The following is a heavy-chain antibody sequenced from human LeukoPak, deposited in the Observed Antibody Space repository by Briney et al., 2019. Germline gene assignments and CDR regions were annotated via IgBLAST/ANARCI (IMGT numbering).Heavy chain of an antibody. CDR1: GGSFSGYY. CDR2: INHSGST. D-gene: IGHD3-10*01. V-gene: IGHV4-34*01. Sequence: SETLSLTCAVYGGSFSGYYWSWIRQPPGKGLEWIGEINHSGSTNYNPSLKSRVTISVDTSKNQFSLKLSSVTAADTAVYYRARGGAPFDYWGQGTLVTVSS. J-gene: IGHJ4*02. CDR3: ARGGAPFDY.